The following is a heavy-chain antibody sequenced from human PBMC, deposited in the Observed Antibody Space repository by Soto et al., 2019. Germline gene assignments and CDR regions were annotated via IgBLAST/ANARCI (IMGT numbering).Heavy chain of an antibody. V-gene: IGHV3-33*01. D-gene: IGHD1-7*01. CDR1: GFTFSSYA. J-gene: IGHJ4*02. Sequence: PVGSLRLSCAASGFTFSSYAMNWVRQAPGKGLEWVAAICGDGSSTYYADSVKGRFTISRDNSKNTLYLQMNSLRAEDTAVYYCARDRGITGTTPFDYWGQGTLVTVSS. CDR2: ICGDGSST. CDR3: ARDRGITGTTPFDY.